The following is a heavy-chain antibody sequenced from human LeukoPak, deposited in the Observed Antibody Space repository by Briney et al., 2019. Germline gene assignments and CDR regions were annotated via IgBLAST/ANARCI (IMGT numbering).Heavy chain of an antibody. V-gene: IGHV1-2*02. D-gene: IGHD3-9*01. CDR1: GYTFTGYY. CDR2: INPNSGGT. J-gene: IGHJ3*01. Sequence: ASVKVSCRASGYTFTGYYMHWVRQAPGQGLEWMGWINPNSGGTNYVQKLQGRVTMTTDTSTNTAYMELRSLRSDDTAVYYCARVIRYYDIVTGYWDAFDFWGQGTMVTISS. CDR3: ARVIRYYDIVTGYWDAFDF.